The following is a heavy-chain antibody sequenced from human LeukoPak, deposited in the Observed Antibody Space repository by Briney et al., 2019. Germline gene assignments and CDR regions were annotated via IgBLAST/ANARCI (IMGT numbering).Heavy chain of an antibody. D-gene: IGHD3-22*01. CDR1: GYTFTSYY. CDR3: ARDTYYYDSSGYYYDY. J-gene: IGHJ4*02. CDR2: INPSGGST. Sequence: ASVKVSCKASGYTFTSYYMHWVRHAPGQGLEWMGIINPSGGSTSYAQKFQGRVTMTRDTSTSTVYMELSSLRSEDTAVYYCARDTYYYDSSGYYYDYWGQGTLVTVSS. V-gene: IGHV1-46*01.